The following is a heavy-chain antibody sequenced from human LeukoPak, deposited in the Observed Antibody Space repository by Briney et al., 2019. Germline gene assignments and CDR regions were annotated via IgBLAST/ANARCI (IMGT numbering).Heavy chain of an antibody. J-gene: IGHJ4*02. CDR3: ARGTIVGAVDY. CDR1: GFTFRNYW. Sequence: GGSLRLSCAASGFTFRNYWMTWVRQAPGKGLEWVANIKQDGSEKYYLDSVQGRFTISRDNARNSLYLQMNSLRGDDTAVYYCARGTIVGAVDYWGQGTLATVSS. D-gene: IGHD1-26*01. CDR2: IKQDGSEK. V-gene: IGHV3-7*05.